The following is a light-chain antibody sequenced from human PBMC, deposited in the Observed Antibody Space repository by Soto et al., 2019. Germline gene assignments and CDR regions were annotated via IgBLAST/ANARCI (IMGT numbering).Light chain of an antibody. CDR1: QSVSSD. Sequence: EIVMTPSPATLSVCPGERATLSCRASQSVSSDLAWYHQKPGQAPRILIYGASTRATGIPARFSGSGSGTEFTLTINSLQSEDFAVYYCQQYNNWPRTFGQGTKVDIK. J-gene: IGKJ1*01. V-gene: IGKV3-15*01. CDR3: QQYNNWPRT. CDR2: GAS.